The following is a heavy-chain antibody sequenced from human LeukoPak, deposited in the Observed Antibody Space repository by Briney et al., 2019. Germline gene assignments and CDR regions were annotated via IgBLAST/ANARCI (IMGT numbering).Heavy chain of an antibody. D-gene: IGHD2-15*01. Sequence: PGGSLRLSCTVSGFSLSSYALSWVRRAPGKGLEWVSATSSSDAGKYYADSVRGRFTISRDNSRNTMYLQMNSLRVEGAAVYYCAKAPVTSCRGAFCYPFDSWGQGTLVTVSS. V-gene: IGHV3-23*01. CDR2: TSSSDAGK. CDR1: GFSLSSYA. J-gene: IGHJ4*02. CDR3: AKAPVTSCRGAFCYPFDS.